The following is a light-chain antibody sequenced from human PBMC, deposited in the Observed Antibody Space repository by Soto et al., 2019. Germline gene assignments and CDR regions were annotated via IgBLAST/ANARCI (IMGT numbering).Light chain of an antibody. CDR2: DVN. J-gene: IGLJ2*01. V-gene: IGLV2-14*01. Sequence: QSALTQPASVSGSPGQSITISCTGTSSDVGGYNYVSWYQQHPGKAPKLMIYDVNNRPSGVSNRFSGSKSANTASLTISGPQAEDEADYYCSSYTGSSTYVVFGGGTKLTVL. CDR1: SSDVGGYNY. CDR3: SSYTGSSTYVV.